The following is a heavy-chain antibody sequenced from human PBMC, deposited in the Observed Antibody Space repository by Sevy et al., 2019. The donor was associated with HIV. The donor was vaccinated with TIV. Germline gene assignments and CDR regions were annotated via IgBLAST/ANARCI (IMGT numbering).Heavy chain of an antibody. CDR1: GFDFSTYD. D-gene: IGHD3-22*01. Sequence: GGSLRLSCAASGFDFSTYDMHWVRQAPGKGLEWVAFISFDGSDKWYVDTVKGRFTISRDNSKNTLYVQMNTLRDEETAVYYCAKRERSYYDSSGNYDAFDVWGQGTSVTVSS. V-gene: IGHV3-33*03. CDR3: AKRERSYYDSSGNYDAFDV. CDR2: ISFDGSDK. J-gene: IGHJ3*01.